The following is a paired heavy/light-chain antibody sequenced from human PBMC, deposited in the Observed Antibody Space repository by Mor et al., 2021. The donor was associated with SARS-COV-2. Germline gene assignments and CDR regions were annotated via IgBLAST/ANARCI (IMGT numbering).Light chain of an antibody. CDR3: NSYAGSNNLV. J-gene: IGLJ2*01. V-gene: IGLV2-8*01. CDR2: EVT. Sequence: QSALTQPPSASGSPGHSVTISCTGTSSDVGGYNYVSWYQQHPGKAPRLMIYEVTKRPSGVPDRFSGSKSGNTASLTVSGLQAEDEADYYCNSYAGSNNLVFGGGTKLTVL. CDR1: SSDVGGYNY.
Heavy chain of an antibody. CDR1: GGSISSSSYY. V-gene: IGHV4-39*01. J-gene: IGHJ2*01. CDR2: IYYSGST. D-gene: IGHD6-13*01. Sequence: QLQLQESGPGLVKPSETLSLTCTVSGGSISSSSYYWGWIRQPPGKGLEWIGSIYYSGSTYYNPSLKSRVTISVDTSKNQFSLKLSSVTAADTAVYYCATHDKGEGIAAGPQWGYWYFDLWGRGTLVTVSS. CDR3: ATHDKGEGIAAGPQWGYWYFDL.